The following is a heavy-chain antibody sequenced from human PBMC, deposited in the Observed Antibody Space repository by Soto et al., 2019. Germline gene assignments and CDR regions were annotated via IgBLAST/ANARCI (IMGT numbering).Heavy chain of an antibody. CDR1: GFIFSNNG. CDR3: TIVRVADSALDH. CDR2: MSYDGSDT. J-gene: IGHJ4*02. V-gene: IGHV3-30*02. D-gene: IGHD3-10*02. Sequence: GSLRLSCVGSGFIFSNNGMHWVRQTPGKGLEWVAFMSYDGSDTFYADSVKGRFTISRDNSKNTLFLHMSNLRAEDTAMHYCTIVRVADSALDHWGQGTLVTVSS.